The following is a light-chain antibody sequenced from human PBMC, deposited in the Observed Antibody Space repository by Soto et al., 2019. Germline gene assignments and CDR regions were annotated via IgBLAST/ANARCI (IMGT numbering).Light chain of an antibody. Sequence: QSVLTQPASVSGSPGQSITISCTGTSSNVGSYKLVSWYQQHPGKAPKLMIFEVNKRPSGVSNRFSGSKSGNTASLTISGLQAEDEADYYCSSYTSSSTAVFGGGTKLTVL. CDR3: SSYTSSSTAV. CDR2: EVN. J-gene: IGLJ2*01. CDR1: SSNVGSYKL. V-gene: IGLV2-14*02.